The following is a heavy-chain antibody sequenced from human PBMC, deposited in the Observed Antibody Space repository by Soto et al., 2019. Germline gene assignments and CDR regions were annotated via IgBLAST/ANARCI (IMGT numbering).Heavy chain of an antibody. D-gene: IGHD3-3*01. CDR2: ISYDGSNK. V-gene: IGHV3-30-3*01. J-gene: IGHJ3*02. CDR3: AREGTGVDDAFDI. Sequence: QVPLVESGGGVVQPGKSLRLSCAASGFTFSSSAMHWVRQAPGEGLEWVATISYDGSNKYYADSVRGRFTISRDNSKNTLYLQMSSLRAEDTAVYYCAREGTGVDDAFDIWGQGTMVTVSS. CDR1: GFTFSSSA.